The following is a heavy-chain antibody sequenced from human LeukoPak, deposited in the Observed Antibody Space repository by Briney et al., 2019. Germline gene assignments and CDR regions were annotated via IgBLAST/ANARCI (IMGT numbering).Heavy chain of an antibody. Sequence: GGSLRLSCAASGFTFSSYGMSWVRQAPGKGLEWVSAISGSGGSTYYADSVKGRFTISRDNSKNTLYLQMNSLRAEDTAVYYCAKHPAYSSSWYGHYWGQGTLVTVSS. CDR2: ISGSGGST. J-gene: IGHJ4*02. CDR3: AKHPAYSSSWYGHY. CDR1: GFTFSSYG. D-gene: IGHD6-13*01. V-gene: IGHV3-23*01.